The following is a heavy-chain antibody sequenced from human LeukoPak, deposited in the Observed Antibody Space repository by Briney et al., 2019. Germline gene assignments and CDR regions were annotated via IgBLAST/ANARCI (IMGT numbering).Heavy chain of an antibody. Sequence: GGSLRLSCAASGFTFSSYAMSWVSQAPGKWLEWVSAISGSGGSTYYADSVKGRFTISRDNSKNTLYLQMNSLRAEDTAVYYCARDGGYRRSDYWGQGTLATVSS. J-gene: IGHJ4*02. CDR1: GFTFSSYA. D-gene: IGHD3-16*02. V-gene: IGHV3-23*01. CDR3: ARDGGYRRSDY. CDR2: ISGSGGST.